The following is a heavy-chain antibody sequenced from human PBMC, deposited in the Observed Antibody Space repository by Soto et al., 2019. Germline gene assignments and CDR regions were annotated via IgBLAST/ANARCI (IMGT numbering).Heavy chain of an antibody. V-gene: IGHV4-34*01. CDR1: GGSFSGYY. Sequence: QVQLQQWGAGLLKPSETLSLTCAVYGGSFSGYYWSWIRQPPGKGLEWIGEINHSGSTNYNPSLKSRVTISVDTSKNQFSLKLSSVTAADTAVYYCARLAATHIAVAAYYFDYWGQGTLVTVSS. CDR2: INHSGST. D-gene: IGHD6-19*01. J-gene: IGHJ4*02. CDR3: ARLAATHIAVAAYYFDY.